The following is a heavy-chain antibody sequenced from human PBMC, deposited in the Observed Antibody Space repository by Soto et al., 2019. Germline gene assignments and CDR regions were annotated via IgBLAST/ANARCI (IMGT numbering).Heavy chain of an antibody. Sequence: VQLVESGGGLVKPGGSLRLSCAGSGFTFSNVWMNWVRQAPGKGVEWVGRIKSETDGGTIDYAAPVKGRFTISRDDSNNTLYLQMNSLKTEDTATYYCTPLALKYNSDWYPLSDWGQGTRVTVSS. CDR2: IKSETDGGTI. CDR1: GFTFSNVW. J-gene: IGHJ4*02. D-gene: IGHD6-19*01. CDR3: TPLALKYNSDWYPLSD. V-gene: IGHV3-15*07.